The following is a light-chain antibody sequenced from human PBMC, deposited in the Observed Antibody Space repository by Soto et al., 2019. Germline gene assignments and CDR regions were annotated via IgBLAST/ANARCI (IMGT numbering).Light chain of an antibody. V-gene: IGKV1-27*01. Sequence: DFPMTQSPSSLSASVGDRVTITCRASQDISDHLAWYQHKPGKVPKLLIYEASTLQPGVPSRFSGGGSGTDFTLTISSLQPEDVATYYCQKYNRPPRTFGQGTKVELK. CDR1: QDISDH. CDR3: QKYNRPPRT. CDR2: EAS. J-gene: IGKJ1*01.